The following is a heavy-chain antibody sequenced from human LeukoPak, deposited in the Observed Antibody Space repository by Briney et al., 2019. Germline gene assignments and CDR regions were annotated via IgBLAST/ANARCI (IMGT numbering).Heavy chain of an antibody. D-gene: IGHD1-20*01. Sequence: GGSLRLSCAASGFTFSDHYMDWVRQAPGKGLEWVGRTRDKANSYTTEYAASVKGRFTISRDDSKNSLYLQMNSLKTEDTAVYYCARGGQLYNYYFDYWGQGTLVTVSS. V-gene: IGHV3-72*01. CDR3: ARGGQLYNYYFDY. CDR2: TRDKANSYTT. J-gene: IGHJ4*02. CDR1: GFTFSDHY.